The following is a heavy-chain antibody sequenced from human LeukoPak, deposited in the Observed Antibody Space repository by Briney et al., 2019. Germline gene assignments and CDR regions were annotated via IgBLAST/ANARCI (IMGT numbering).Heavy chain of an antibody. CDR2: INPNSGGT. V-gene: IGHV1-2*02. Sequence: ASVKVSCKASGYTFTGYYMHWVRQAPGQGLEWMGWINPNSGGTNYAQKFQGRVTMTRDTSISTAYMELSRLRSDDTAVYYCARREGTTGVHDAFDIWGQGTMVTVSS. D-gene: IGHD1-1*01. CDR1: GYTFTGYY. J-gene: IGHJ3*02. CDR3: ARREGTTGVHDAFDI.